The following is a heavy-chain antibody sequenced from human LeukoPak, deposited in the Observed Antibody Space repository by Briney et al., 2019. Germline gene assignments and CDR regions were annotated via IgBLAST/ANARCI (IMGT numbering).Heavy chain of an antibody. V-gene: IGHV1-8*01. CDR3: ARPTPDYYGSGSYYGGMDV. Sequence: ASVKVSCKASGYTFTSYDINWVRQATGQGLEWMGWMNPNSGNTGYAQKFQGRVTMTRNTSISTAHMELSSLRSEDTAVYYCARPTPDYYGSGSYYGGMDVWGQGTTVTVSS. J-gene: IGHJ6*02. CDR1: GYTFTSYD. D-gene: IGHD3-10*01. CDR2: MNPNSGNT.